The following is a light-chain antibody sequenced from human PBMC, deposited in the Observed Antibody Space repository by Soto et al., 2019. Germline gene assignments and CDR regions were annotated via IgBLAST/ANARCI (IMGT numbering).Light chain of an antibody. V-gene: IGLV2-14*03. CDR2: DVS. J-gene: IGLJ3*02. CDR1: SDDVGVHNY. CDR3: NSYTNNDTQV. Sequence: QSVLTQPASVSGSPGQSITISCTGISDDVGVHNYVPWYQQHPGKAPKLMIFDVSDRPSGVSYRFSGSKSGNTASLTISGLQAEDEADYFCNSYTNNDTQVFGGGTKLTVL.